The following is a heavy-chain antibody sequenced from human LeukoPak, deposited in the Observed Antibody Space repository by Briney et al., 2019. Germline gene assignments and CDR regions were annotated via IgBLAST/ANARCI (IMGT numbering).Heavy chain of an antibody. D-gene: IGHD3-16*01. J-gene: IGHJ6*02. CDR1: GFTFSDYG. V-gene: IGHV3-7*03. CDR2: INHNGNVN. Sequence: GGSLRLSCTASGFTFSDYGMNWARQAPGKGLEWVASINHNGNVNYYVDSVKGRFTISRDNAKNSLYLQMSNLRAEDTAVYFCARGGGLDVWGQGATVTVSS. CDR3: ARGGGLDV.